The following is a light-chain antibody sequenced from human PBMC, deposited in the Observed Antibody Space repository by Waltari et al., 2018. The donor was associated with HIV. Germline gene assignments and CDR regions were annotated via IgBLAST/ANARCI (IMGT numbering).Light chain of an antibody. CDR1: SSDGGGYNY. J-gene: IGLJ2*01. CDR3: SSYAGSNYVV. CDR2: EVT. Sequence: QSALTQPPSASGSPGQPVTIACTGTSSDGGGYNYVSWYQQYPGKAPKLMIYEVTKRPSGVPDRFSGSKSGNTASLTVSGLQAEDEADYYCSSYAGSNYVVFGGGTRLTVL. V-gene: IGLV2-8*01.